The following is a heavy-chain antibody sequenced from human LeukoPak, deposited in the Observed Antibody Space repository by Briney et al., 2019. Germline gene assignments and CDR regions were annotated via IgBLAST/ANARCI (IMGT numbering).Heavy chain of an antibody. Sequence: GGSLRLSCAASGFTFDDYAMHWVRHAPGKGLEWVSGISWNSGSIGYADSVKGRFTISRDNAKNSLYLQMNSLRAEDTALYYCAKSKNKGRGYSYGSFDYWGQGTLVTVSS. D-gene: IGHD5-18*01. CDR1: GFTFDDYA. CDR2: ISWNSGSI. CDR3: AKSKNKGRGYSYGSFDY. J-gene: IGHJ4*02. V-gene: IGHV3-9*01.